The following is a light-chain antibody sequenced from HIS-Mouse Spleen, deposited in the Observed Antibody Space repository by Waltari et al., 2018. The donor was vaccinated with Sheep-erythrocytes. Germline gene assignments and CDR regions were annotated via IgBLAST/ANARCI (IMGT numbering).Light chain of an antibody. CDR2: DVS. CDR3: CSYAGSYNHV. CDR1: SSDVGGYNY. Sequence: QSALTQPRSVSGSPGQSVTISCTGTSSDVGGYNYVSWYQQHPGKAPKLQIYDVSKRPSGVPDRFSGSKSGNTAFLTISGLQAEDEADYYCCSYAGSYNHVFATGTKVTVL. J-gene: IGLJ1*01. V-gene: IGLV2-11*01.